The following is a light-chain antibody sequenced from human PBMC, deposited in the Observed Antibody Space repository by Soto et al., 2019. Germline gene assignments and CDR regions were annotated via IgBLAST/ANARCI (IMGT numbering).Light chain of an antibody. CDR1: SSNLGAGYD. CDR2: ANN. V-gene: IGLV1-40*01. CDR3: QSYDNSLSGSWV. Sequence: QSVLTQPPSVSGAPGQGVTISCTGSSSNLGAGYDVHWYQQLPGAAPKLLIYANNKRPSGVLDRFSGSKSGTSVSLAITGLQAEDEADYYCQSYDNSLSGSWVFGGGTKLTVL. J-gene: IGLJ3*02.